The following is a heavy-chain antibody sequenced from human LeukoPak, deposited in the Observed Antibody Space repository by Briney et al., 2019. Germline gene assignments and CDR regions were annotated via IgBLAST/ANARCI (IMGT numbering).Heavy chain of an antibody. V-gene: IGHV3-7*01. Sequence: GGSLRLSCAASGFTFRNYWMSWVRHAPGKGLEWVANIKRDGSLKYYVDSLKGRFTISRDNAKTSVYLQMSSLRAEDTAVYFCARIGYSSSSFDYWGQGTLVTVSP. D-gene: IGHD6-6*01. CDR1: GFTFRNYW. CDR3: ARIGYSSSSFDY. J-gene: IGHJ4*02. CDR2: IKRDGSLK.